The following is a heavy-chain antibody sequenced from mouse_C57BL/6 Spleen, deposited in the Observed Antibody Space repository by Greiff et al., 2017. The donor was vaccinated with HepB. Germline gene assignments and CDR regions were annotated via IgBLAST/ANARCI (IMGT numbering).Heavy chain of an antibody. CDR3: ASTTVVATRAMDY. CDR2: IYPSDSET. V-gene: IGHV1-61*01. J-gene: IGHJ4*01. CDR1: GYTFTSYW. Sequence: VQLQQPGAELVRPGSSVKLSCKASGYTFTSYWMDWVKQRPGQGLEWIGNIYPSDSETHYNQKFKDKATLTVDKSSSTAYMQLSSLTSEDSAVYYCASTTVVATRAMDYWGQGTSVTVAS. D-gene: IGHD1-1*01.